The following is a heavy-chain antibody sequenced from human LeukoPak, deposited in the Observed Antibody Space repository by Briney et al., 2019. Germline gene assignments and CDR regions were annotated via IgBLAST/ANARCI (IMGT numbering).Heavy chain of an antibody. D-gene: IGHD2-2*01. CDR1: GYTFTSYG. Sequence: GASVKVSCKASGYTFTSYGISWVRQAPGQGLEWMGWISAYNGKTNYAQKLQGRVTMTTDTSTSTAYKEQRSLRSDETTVYYCARIGGRGDIVVVPAANVWGQGTLVTVSS. V-gene: IGHV1-18*01. CDR2: ISAYNGKT. CDR3: ARIGGRGDIVVVPAANV. J-gene: IGHJ4*02.